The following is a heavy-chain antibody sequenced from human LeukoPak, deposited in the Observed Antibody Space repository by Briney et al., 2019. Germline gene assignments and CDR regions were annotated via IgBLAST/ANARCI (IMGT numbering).Heavy chain of an antibody. V-gene: IGHV3-30*04. D-gene: IGHD2-2*02. CDR3: AKARSLGVTAAIDY. Sequence: GGSLRLSCAASGFTFSSYAMHWVRQAPGKGLEWVAVISYDGSNKYYADSVKGRFTISRDNSKNTLFLQMDTLRAEDTAVYYCAKARSLGVTAAIDYWGQGTLVTVSS. CDR1: GFTFSSYA. J-gene: IGHJ4*02. CDR2: ISYDGSNK.